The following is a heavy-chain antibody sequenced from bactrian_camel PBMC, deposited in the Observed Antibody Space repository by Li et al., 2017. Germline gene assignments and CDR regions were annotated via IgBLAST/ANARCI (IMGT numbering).Heavy chain of an antibody. J-gene: IGHJ4*01. CDR1: GYINGRIW. CDR2: IDAGGRYT. Sequence: VQLVESGGGSVQAGGSLRLSCAASGYINGRIWMGWFRQAPGKEREGVAAIDAGGRYTAYAEPVKGRFTISRDSAKNTVYLQMNSLKPDDTAMYYCAQETYGTPAYWGQGTQVTVS. D-gene: IGHD2*01. CDR3: AQETYGTPAY. V-gene: IGHV3S1*01.